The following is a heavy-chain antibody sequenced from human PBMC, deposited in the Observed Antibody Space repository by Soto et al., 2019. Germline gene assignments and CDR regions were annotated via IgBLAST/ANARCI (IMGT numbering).Heavy chain of an antibody. J-gene: IGHJ4*02. Sequence: VQLLESGGGLVHPGGSLRLSCAASGFSFSSYAMVWVRQAPGKGLEWVSVISARGGSSYFADSVKGRFTISRDNSKNVLSLEMNSLRADDTAIYFCAKGSIEYSASVDNWGQGTLVLVSS. CDR1: GFSFSSYA. CDR2: ISARGGSS. D-gene: IGHD5-12*01. CDR3: AKGSIEYSASVDN. V-gene: IGHV3-23*01.